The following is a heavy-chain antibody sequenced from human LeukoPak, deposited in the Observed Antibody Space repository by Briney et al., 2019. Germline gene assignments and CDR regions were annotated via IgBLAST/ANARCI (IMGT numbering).Heavy chain of an antibody. CDR1: GFTFISYW. V-gene: IGHV3-7*01. D-gene: IGHD1-26*01. CDR2: IKEDGSEK. J-gene: IGHJ4*02. Sequence: GGSLRLACSASGFTFISYWITWVRQAPGKVLERVANIKEDGSEKYYVDSVKGRFTISKDNAKKSLYLQMNSLRAEVLAVYYCASGSYCDCWGQGTLVSVSS. CDR3: ASGSYCDC.